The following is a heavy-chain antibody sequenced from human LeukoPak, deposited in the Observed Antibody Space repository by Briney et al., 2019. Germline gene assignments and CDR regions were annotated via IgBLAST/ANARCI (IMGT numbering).Heavy chain of an antibody. CDR1: GYTFTRYY. Sequence: ASVKVSCKASGYTFTRYYMHWVRQAPGQGLGWMGIINPSGGSTNYAQKFQGRVTLTRDMSTSTDYMELRSLKSEDTAVYYCARDNSVGDIAWWFDPWGQGTLVTVSS. CDR3: ARDNSVGDIAWWFDP. J-gene: IGHJ5*02. V-gene: IGHV1-46*01. D-gene: IGHD3-10*01. CDR2: INPSGGST.